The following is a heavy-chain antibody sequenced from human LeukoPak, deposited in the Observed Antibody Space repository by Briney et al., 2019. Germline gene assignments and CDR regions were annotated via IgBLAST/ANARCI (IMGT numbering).Heavy chain of an antibody. Sequence: SETLSLTCTVSGYSISSGYYWGWIRQPPGKGLEWIGSIYYSGSTYYNPSLKSRVTISVDTSKNQFSLKLSSVTAADTAVYYCARDRFSGHIDVWGKGTTVTVSS. J-gene: IGHJ6*03. V-gene: IGHV4-38-2*02. CDR1: GYSISSGYY. CDR2: IYYSGST. CDR3: ARDRFSGHIDV.